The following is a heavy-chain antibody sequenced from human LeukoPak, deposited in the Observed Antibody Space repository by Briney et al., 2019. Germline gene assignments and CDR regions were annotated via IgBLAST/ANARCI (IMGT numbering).Heavy chain of an antibody. V-gene: IGHV4-59*08. D-gene: IGHD4-11*01. Sequence: PSETLSLNCTVSGRSICRSYWGWIRHPPGKGLEWIGYIYDSGSTNYNPSLETRVTISVDTPKNQFSLNVSSVTAAHTAVFFWARHRETSEPYRRVFDIWGQETMDTVSS. CDR2: IYDSGST. CDR3: ARHRETSEPYRRVFDI. CDR1: GRSICRSY. J-gene: IGHJ3*02.